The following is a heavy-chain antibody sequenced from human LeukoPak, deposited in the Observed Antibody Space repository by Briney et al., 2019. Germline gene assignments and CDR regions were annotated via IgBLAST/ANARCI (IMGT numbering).Heavy chain of an antibody. CDR3: ASPGDYSSSWPFDY. CDR1: GFTFSSYG. V-gene: IGHV3-30*02. Sequence: GGSLRLSCAASGFTFSSYGMHWVRQAPGKGLEWVAFIRYDGSNKYYADSVKGRFTISRDNSKNTLYLQMNSLRAEDTAVYYCASPGDYSSSWPFDYWGQGTLVTVSS. D-gene: IGHD6-13*01. CDR2: IRYDGSNK. J-gene: IGHJ4*02.